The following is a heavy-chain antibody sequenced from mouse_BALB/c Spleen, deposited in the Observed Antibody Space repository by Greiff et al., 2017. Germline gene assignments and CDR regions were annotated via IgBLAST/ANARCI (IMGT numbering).Heavy chain of an antibody. CDR2: INPSSGYT. V-gene: IGHV1-4*01. CDR1: GYTFTSYT. D-gene: IGHD4-1*01. J-gene: IGHJ2*01. CDR3: ARSGDWEGVDY. Sequence: QVQLKESGAELARPGASVKMSCKASGYTFTSYTMHWVKQRPGQGLEWIGYINPSSGYTNYNQKFKDKATLTADKSSSTAYMQLSSLTSEDSAVYYCARSGDWEGVDYWGQGTTLTVSS.